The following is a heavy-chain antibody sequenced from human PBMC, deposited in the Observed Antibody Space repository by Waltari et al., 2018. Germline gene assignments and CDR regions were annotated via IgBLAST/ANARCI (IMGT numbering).Heavy chain of an antibody. V-gene: IGHV3-74*01. D-gene: IGHD3-10*01. Sequence: DVQLVESGGGLVQPGGSLRLSCAASGFTLSNHWMYWVRQAPGKGLVWVARMNNDGSIYADSVRGRFTSYRDSAKNTLYLQMNSLRAEDTAVYFCVRDVGSGAFDIWGQGTVVTVSS. J-gene: IGHJ3*02. CDR3: VRDVGSGAFDI. CDR1: GFTLSNHW. CDR2: MNNDGS.